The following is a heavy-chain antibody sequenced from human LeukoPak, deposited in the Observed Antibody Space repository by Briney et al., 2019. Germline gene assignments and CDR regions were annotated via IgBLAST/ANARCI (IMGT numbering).Heavy chain of an antibody. Sequence: PLETLSLTCTVSGGSISSYYWSWIRQPPGKGLEWIGYIYYSGSTNYNPSLKSRVTISVDTSKNQFSLKLSSVTAADTAVYYCASGRTEDKSDYWGQGTLVTVSS. CDR2: IYYSGST. CDR1: GGSISSYY. V-gene: IGHV4-59*01. J-gene: IGHJ4*02. D-gene: IGHD1-26*01. CDR3: ASGRTEDKSDY.